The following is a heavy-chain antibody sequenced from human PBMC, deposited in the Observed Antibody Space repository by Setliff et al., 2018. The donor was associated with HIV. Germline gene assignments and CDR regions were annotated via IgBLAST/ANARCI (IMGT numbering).Heavy chain of an antibody. D-gene: IGHD2-15*01. V-gene: IGHV4-61*09. Sequence: SETLSLTCTVSGGSISSGDYYWSWIRQPAGKGLEWIGHISTSGSTNYNPSLKSRVTISVDTSNNQFSLNLSPVTAADTAVYYCARDDRCSGGSCYSYWGQGSLVTVSS. J-gene: IGHJ4*02. CDR1: GGSISSGDYY. CDR3: ARDDRCSGGSCYSY. CDR2: ISTSGST.